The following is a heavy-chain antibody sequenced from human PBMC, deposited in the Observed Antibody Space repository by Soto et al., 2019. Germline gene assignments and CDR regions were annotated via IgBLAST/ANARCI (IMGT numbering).Heavy chain of an antibody. J-gene: IGHJ4*01. CDR1: GFTFSNAW. V-gene: IGHV3-15*07. D-gene: IGHD2-8*01. CDR2: IKSKTDGGTT. CDR3: TSVYYSTNIIDRFDY. Sequence: PGGSLRLSCAASGFTFSNAWINWVRQAPGKGLEWVGRIKSKTDGGTTDYAAPVKGRFAISRDDSKNILYLQMNSLKIEDTAVYYCTSVYYSTNIIDRFDYWGHGTLVPVAS.